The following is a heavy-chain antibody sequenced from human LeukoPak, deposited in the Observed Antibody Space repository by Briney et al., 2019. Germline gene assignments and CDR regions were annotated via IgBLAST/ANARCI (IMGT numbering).Heavy chain of an antibody. D-gene: IGHD2/OR15-2a*01. J-gene: IGHJ1*01. CDR1: GFTFSSYE. Sequence: GGSLRLSCAASGFTFSSYEMNWVRQAPGKGLEWVSKISSGGSTTYYADSVKGRFTISRYNAKNSLYLQMNSLRAEDTAVYYCGTSLVRGQGRLVTVSS. V-gene: IGHV3-48*03. CDR2: ISSGGSTT. CDR3: GTSLV.